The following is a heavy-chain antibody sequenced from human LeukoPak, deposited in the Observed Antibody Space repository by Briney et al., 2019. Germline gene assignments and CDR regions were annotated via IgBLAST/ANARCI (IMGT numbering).Heavy chain of an antibody. CDR1: GGSFSGYY. V-gene: IGHV4-34*01. CDR2: MNPGGST. Sequence: SETLSLTCAVYGGSFSGYYWTWIRQTPEKGLEWIGEMNPGGSTNYNPSLKSRVTISVDTSKNQFSLEVSSVTAADTAVYYCARGRQDVTMIVVVMTAVSYYLDVWGKGTTVTVS. CDR3: ARGRQDVTMIVVVMTAVSYYLDV. D-gene: IGHD3-22*01. J-gene: IGHJ6*03.